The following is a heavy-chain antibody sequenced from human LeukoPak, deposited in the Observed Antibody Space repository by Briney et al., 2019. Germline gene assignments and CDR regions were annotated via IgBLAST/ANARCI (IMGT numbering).Heavy chain of an antibody. D-gene: IGHD5-12*01. CDR3: ARGARGYSGNVVDPGYH. CDR2: ISYDGSNK. Sequence: PGGSLRLSCAASGFTFSSYAMHWVRQAPGKGLEWVAVISYDGSNKYYADSVKGRFTISRDNSKNTLYLQMNSLSAEDMAVYYCARGARGYSGNVVDPGYHWGQGTLVTVSS. V-gene: IGHV3-30-3*01. J-gene: IGHJ5*02. CDR1: GFTFSSYA.